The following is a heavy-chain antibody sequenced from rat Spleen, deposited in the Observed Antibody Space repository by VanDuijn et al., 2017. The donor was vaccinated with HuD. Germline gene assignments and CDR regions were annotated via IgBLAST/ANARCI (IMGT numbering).Heavy chain of an antibody. CDR2: ISSSSGT. J-gene: IGHJ2*01. CDR1: GFTFSSYG. Sequence: VESGGGLVQPGRSLKLSCSASGFTFSSYGMHWIRQAPGKGLDWVAYISSSSGTVYADAVKERFTISRNHAENTVSLQMNSLRSEDTATYYCAVSGFGYWGQGVIVTVSS. V-gene: IGHV5-62*01. CDR3: AVSGFGY. D-gene: IGHD4-4*01.